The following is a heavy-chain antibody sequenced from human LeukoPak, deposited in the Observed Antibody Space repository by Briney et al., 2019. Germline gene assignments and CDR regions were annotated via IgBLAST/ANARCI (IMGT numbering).Heavy chain of an antibody. CDR2: ISSSSSTI. D-gene: IGHD7-27*01. J-gene: IGHJ4*02. CDR3: AMWGSFDY. V-gene: IGHV3-48*04. CDR1: GFTVSSYN. Sequence: GGSLRLSCAASGFTVSSYNMNWVRQAPGKGLEWVSYISSSSSTIYYADSVKGRFTISRDNAKNSLYLQMNSLRADDTAIYYCAMWGSFDYWGQGILVTVSS.